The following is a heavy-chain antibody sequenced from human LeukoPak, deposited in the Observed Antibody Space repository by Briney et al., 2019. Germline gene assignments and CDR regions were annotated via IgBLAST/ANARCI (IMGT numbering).Heavy chain of an antibody. J-gene: IGHJ3*02. V-gene: IGHV1-8*01. D-gene: IGHD2-15*01. CDR3: ARDRSYYCSGGSCYYHYDAFDI. Sequence: ASVKVSCKASGYTFTSYDINWVRQATGQGLEWMGWMNPNSGNTGYAQKFQGRVTMTRNTSISTAYMELSSLRSEDTAVYYCARDRSYYCSGGSCYYHYDAFDIWGQGTMVTVSS. CDR1: GYTFTSYD. CDR2: MNPNSGNT.